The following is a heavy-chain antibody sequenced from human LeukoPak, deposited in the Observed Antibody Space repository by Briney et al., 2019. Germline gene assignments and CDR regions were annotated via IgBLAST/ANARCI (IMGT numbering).Heavy chain of an antibody. D-gene: IGHD3-22*01. CDR2: INSDGSST. CDR1: GFTFSSYW. J-gene: IGHJ4*02. V-gene: IGHV3-74*01. Sequence: PGGSLRLSCAASGFTFSSYWMHWVRQAPGKGLVWVSRINSDGSSTNYADPVKGRFTISRDNAKNTLYLQMNGLRAEDTAVYYCASLGDSMIVAVDYWGQGTLVTVSS. CDR3: ASLGDSMIVAVDY.